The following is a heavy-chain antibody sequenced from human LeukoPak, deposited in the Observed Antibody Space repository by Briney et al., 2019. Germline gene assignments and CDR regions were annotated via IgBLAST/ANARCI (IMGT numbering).Heavy chain of an antibody. V-gene: IGHV4-59*01. Sequence: PSETLPLTCAVSGGSISSYYWSWIRQPPGKGLEWIGYIYYSGSTNYNPSLKSRVTISVDTSKNQFSLKLSSVTAADTAVYYCARSGSGWYSRWFDPWGQGTLVTVSS. CDR2: IYYSGST. D-gene: IGHD6-19*01. CDR1: GGSISSYY. CDR3: ARSGSGWYSRWFDP. J-gene: IGHJ5*02.